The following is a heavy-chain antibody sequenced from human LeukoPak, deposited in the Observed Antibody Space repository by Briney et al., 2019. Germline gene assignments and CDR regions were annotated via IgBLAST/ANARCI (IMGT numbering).Heavy chain of an antibody. CDR3: ARYLDYGGNNESGWFDP. V-gene: IGHV1-69*04. CDR2: IIPILGIA. Sequence: ASVKVSCKASGGTFSSYAISWVRQAPGQGLEWMGRIIPILGIANYAQKFQGRVTITADKSTSTAYMELSSLRSEDTAVYYCARYLDYGGNNESGWFDPWGQGTLVTVSS. CDR1: GGTFSSYA. D-gene: IGHD4-23*01. J-gene: IGHJ5*02.